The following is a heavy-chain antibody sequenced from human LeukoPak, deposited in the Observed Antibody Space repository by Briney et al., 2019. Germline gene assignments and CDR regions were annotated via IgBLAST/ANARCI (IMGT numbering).Heavy chain of an antibody. D-gene: IGHD1-14*01. CDR1: GFLFSRYW. CDR3: ARDSFETDIDY. V-gene: IGHV3-7*01. J-gene: IGHJ4*02. CDR2: IKEDGSEK. Sequence: GGSLRLSCAASGFLFSRYWMSWVRQAPGKGLEWVANIKEDGSEKYYVESMKGRFTISRDNVNNSLYLQINSLRAEDTAVYYCARDSFETDIDYWGQGTLVTVSS.